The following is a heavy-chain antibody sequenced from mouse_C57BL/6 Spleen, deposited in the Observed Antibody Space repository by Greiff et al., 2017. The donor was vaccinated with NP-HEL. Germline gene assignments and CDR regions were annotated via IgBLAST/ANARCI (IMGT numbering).Heavy chain of an antibody. J-gene: IGHJ2*01. Sequence: LQESGAELARPGASVKMSCKASGYTFTSYTMHWVKQRPGQGLEWIGYINPSSGYTKYNQKFKDKATLTADKSSSTAYMQLSSLTSEDSAVYYCAGSYGNFDYWGQGTTLTVSS. CDR3: AGSYGNFDY. CDR1: GYTFTSYT. D-gene: IGHD2-1*01. CDR2: INPSSGYT. V-gene: IGHV1-4*01.